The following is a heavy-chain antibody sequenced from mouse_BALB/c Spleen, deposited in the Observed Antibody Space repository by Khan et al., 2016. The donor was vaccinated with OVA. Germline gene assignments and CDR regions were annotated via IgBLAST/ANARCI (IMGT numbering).Heavy chain of an antibody. V-gene: IGHV14-3*02. J-gene: IGHJ2*01. CDR2: IDHANGNP. Sequence: VQLQQSGAELVKPGASVKLSCTAFGFNIKDNYMHWVKQRPEQGLEWIGRIDHANGNPEYDPKFQGKATITADTSSNTASLQLSSLTSEDTAVYYCARWPRGYWGQGTTLTVSS. CDR1: GFNIKDNY. CDR3: ARWPRGY.